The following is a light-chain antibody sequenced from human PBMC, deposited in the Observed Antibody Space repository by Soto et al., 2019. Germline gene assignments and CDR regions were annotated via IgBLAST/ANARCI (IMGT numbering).Light chain of an antibody. V-gene: IGKV3-11*01. CDR1: QSISSN. CDR3: QQRSNSIT. CDR2: RTS. J-gene: IGKJ5*01. Sequence: IVMTQAPSXLSVSPVXXXTXSCRASQSISSNLAWYQQKPGQAPRLLMFRTSSRATGFPARFSGSGSGTDFTLTISSLEPEDFAVYYCQQRSNSITFGQGTRLEI.